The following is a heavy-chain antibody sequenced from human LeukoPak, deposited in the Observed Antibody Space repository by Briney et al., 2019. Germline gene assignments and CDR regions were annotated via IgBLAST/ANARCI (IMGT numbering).Heavy chain of an antibody. D-gene: IGHD3-3*01. CDR3: ARHGMNYDFWSGYPNWFDP. V-gene: IGHV4-39*01. CDR1: GFTFSDYY. J-gene: IGHJ5*02. CDR2: IYYSGST. Sequence: LRLSCAASGFTFSDYYMSWIRQPPGKGLEWIGSIYYSGSTYYNPSLKSRVTISVDTSKNQFSLKLSSVTAADTAVYYCARHGMNYDFWSGYPNWFDPWGQGTLVTVSS.